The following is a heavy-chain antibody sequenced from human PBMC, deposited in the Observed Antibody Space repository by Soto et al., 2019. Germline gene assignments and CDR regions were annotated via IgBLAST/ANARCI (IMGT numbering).Heavy chain of an antibody. V-gene: IGHV3-21*04. CDR2: ITSSSSYI. J-gene: IGHJ4*02. D-gene: IGHD2-8*02. CDR1: GFTSSLYS. CDR3: AKDSNYWVY. Sequence: GGSVRPSCAASGFTSSLYSMIWVRQAPGKGLEWVASITSSSSYIYYEDSLKGRFTISRDNSKNTLYLQMNSLRAEDTAVYYCAKDSNYWVYWGQGTLVTVSS.